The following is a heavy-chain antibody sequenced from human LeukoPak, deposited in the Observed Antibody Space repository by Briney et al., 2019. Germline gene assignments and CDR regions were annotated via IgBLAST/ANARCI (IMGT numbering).Heavy chain of an antibody. J-gene: IGHJ3*02. CDR2: IYSGGNT. CDR3: ARVIGWDEPFDI. D-gene: IGHD1-26*01. CDR1: GFTVSSNS. Sequence: AGGSLRLSCTVSGFTVSSNSMSWVRQAPGKGLEWVSFIYSGGNTHYSDSVKGRFTISRDNSKNTLYLQMNSLRAEDTAVYYCARVIGWDEPFDIWGQGTMVTVSS. V-gene: IGHV3-53*01.